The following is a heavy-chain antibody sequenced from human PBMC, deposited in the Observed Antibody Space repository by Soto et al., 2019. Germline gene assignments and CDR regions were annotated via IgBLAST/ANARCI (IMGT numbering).Heavy chain of an antibody. CDR2: IIPIFGTA. Sequence: QGQLVQSGDEVKKPGSSGKVSCKASGGTFSSYALVWVRPAPGHGLEWMGGIIPIFGTANYAQKLQGRVTITADESTSTAYMELSSLSSEDTAVYYCARIVKYSSSFWFDPWGQGTLVTVSS. CDR3: ARIVKYSSSFWFDP. J-gene: IGHJ5*02. CDR1: GGTFSSYA. D-gene: IGHD6-6*01. V-gene: IGHV1-69*01.